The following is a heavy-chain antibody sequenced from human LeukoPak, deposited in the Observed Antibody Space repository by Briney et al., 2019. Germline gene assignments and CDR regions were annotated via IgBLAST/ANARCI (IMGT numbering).Heavy chain of an antibody. CDR2: IYTTGAT. CDR1: GGSIRSYF. D-gene: IGHD1-26*01. J-gene: IGHJ4*02. CDR3: ARQGYTASYYFLDY. V-gene: IGHV4-4*07. Sequence: PSETLSPTCTVSGGSIRSYFWGWVRQPAGKGLEWIGRIYTTGATFYNPSLKTRLTMSIDTSKNQFSLRLTSVVAADTAVYYCARQGYTASYYFLDYWSQGTLVTVSS.